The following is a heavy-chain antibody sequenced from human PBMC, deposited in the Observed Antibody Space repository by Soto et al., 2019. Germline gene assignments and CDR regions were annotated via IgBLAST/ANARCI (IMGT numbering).Heavy chain of an antibody. V-gene: IGHV3-30*02. CDR2: IWYDGSNK. CDR3: AKVDSGVAEELYYYGMDV. J-gene: IGHJ6*02. Sequence: GGSLRLSCAASGFTFSSYGMHWVRQAPGKGLEWVAVIWYDGSNKYYADSVKGRFTISRDNSKNTLYLQMNSLRAEDTAVYYCAKVDSGVAEELYYYGMDVWGQGTTVTVSS. D-gene: IGHD3-10*01. CDR1: GFTFSSYG.